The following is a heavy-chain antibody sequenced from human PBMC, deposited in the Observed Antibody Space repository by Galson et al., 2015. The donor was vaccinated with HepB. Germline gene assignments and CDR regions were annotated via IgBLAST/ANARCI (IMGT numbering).Heavy chain of an antibody. Sequence: ETLSLTCTVSGGSISSYYWSWIRQPPGKGLEWIGYIYYSGSTNYNPSLKSRVTISVDTSKNQFSLKLSSVTAADTAVYYCAGGSRGFFDYWGQGTLVTVSS. V-gene: IGHV4-59*01. CDR2: IYYSGST. D-gene: IGHD6-6*01. CDR3: AGGSRGFFDY. J-gene: IGHJ4*02. CDR1: GGSISSYY.